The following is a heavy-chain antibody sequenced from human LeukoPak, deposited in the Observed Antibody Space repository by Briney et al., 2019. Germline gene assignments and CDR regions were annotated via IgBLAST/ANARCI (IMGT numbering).Heavy chain of an antibody. V-gene: IGHV1-69*05. Sequence: GASVKVSCKASGGTFSSCAISWVRQAPGQGLEWMGGIIPIFGTANYAQKFQGWVTMTRDTSISTAYMELSRLRSDDTAVYYCARAVAPYYYYGMDVWGQGTTVTVSS. J-gene: IGHJ6*02. CDR2: IIPIFGTA. CDR3: ARAVAPYYYYGMDV. CDR1: GGTFSSCA.